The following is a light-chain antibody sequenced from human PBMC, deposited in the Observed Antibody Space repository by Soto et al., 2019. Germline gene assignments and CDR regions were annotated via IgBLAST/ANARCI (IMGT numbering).Light chain of an antibody. CDR1: QSISTW. Sequence: IQLTQSPSSLSASVGDRVTINCRASQSISTWLAWYQQKPGKAPKLLIYKASGLESGVPSRFSGSGSGTDFTLTISSLQPDDFATYYCQQYNSYSPLTFGGGTKVDIK. CDR3: QQYNSYSPLT. V-gene: IGKV1-5*03. CDR2: KAS. J-gene: IGKJ4*01.